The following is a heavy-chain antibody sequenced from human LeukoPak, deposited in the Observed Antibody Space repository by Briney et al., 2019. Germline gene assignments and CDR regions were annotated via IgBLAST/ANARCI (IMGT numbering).Heavy chain of an antibody. CDR1: GGSFSGYY. J-gene: IGHJ4*02. CDR3: ARGYPERRYFDY. Sequence: SETLSLTCAVYGGSFSGYYWSWIRQPPGKGLEWIGEINHSGSTNYNPYLKSRVTISVDTSKNQFSLKLSSVTAADTAVYYCARGYPERRYFDYWGQGTLVTVSS. CDR2: INHSGST. D-gene: IGHD1-14*01. V-gene: IGHV4-34*01.